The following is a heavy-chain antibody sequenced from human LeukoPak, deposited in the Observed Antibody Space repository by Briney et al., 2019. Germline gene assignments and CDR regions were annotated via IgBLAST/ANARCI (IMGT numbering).Heavy chain of an antibody. D-gene: IGHD1-1*01. CDR2: IWYDGSNK. Sequence: PGRSLRLSCAASGFTFTSYGMHWVRQAPGKGLEWVAVIWYDGSNKYYADSVKGRFTISRDNSKSTLYLQMNSLSAEDTAIYYCSKGQELDDGVLESWGRGTLVTVSS. V-gene: IGHV3-33*06. CDR1: GFTFTSYG. J-gene: IGHJ4*02. CDR3: SKGQELDDGVLES.